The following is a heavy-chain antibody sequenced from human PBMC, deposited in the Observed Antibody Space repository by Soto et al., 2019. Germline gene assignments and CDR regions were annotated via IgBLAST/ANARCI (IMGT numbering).Heavy chain of an antibody. CDR2: IDWDDDK. Sequence: LRLSCAASGFSLSTSGMCVSWIRQPPGKALEWLARIDWDDDKYYSTSLKTRLTISKDTSKNQVVLTMTNMDPVDTATYYCARIHILTGYWDYWGQGTLVTVS. J-gene: IGHJ4*02. CDR1: GFSLSTSGMC. D-gene: IGHD3-9*01. CDR3: ARIHILTGYWDY. V-gene: IGHV2-70*11.